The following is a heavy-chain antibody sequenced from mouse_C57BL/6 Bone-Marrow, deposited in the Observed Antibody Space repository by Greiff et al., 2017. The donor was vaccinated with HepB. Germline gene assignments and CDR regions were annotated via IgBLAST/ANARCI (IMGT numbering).Heavy chain of an antibody. Sequence: EVQRVESGGDLVKPGGSLKLSCAASGFTFSSYGMSWVRQTPDTRLEWVATISSGGSYTYYPDSVKGRFTISRDNAKNTLYLQMSSLKSEDTAMYYCARRGVDWYFDVWGTGTTVTVSS. D-gene: IGHD1-1*01. J-gene: IGHJ1*03. CDR1: GFTFSSYG. V-gene: IGHV5-6*01. CDR3: ARRGVDWYFDV. CDR2: ISSGGSYT.